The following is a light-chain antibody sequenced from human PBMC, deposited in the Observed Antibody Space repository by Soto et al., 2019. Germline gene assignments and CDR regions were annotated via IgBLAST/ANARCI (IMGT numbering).Light chain of an antibody. V-gene: IGKV1-5*03. CDR3: QHYNRYSEA. Sequence: DIQITQSPSTLSGSVGDRVTITFPASQTISSWLAWYQQKPGKAPKLLIYKASTLKSGVPSRFSGTGPGTEFTLTISSLQPDDFATYYCQHYNRYSEAFGQGTKVDIK. J-gene: IGKJ1*01. CDR2: KAS. CDR1: QTISSW.